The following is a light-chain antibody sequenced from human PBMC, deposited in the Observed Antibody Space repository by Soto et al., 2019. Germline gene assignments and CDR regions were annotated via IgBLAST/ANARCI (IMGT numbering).Light chain of an antibody. J-gene: IGKJ2*01. CDR3: QQYGNSHT. CDR2: GAS. V-gene: IGKV3-20*01. CDR1: QTVRSSY. Sequence: ENVLTQSPGTLSLSPGERATLSCSASQTVRSSYLAWYQQKPGQAPRLLIFGASSRATGVPDRFSGSGSGTDFTLTISRLEPEDFAVYYCQQYGNSHTFGQGTKREIK.